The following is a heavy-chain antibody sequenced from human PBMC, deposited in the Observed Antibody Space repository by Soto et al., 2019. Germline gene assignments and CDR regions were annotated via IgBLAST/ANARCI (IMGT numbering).Heavy chain of an antibody. CDR1: GYTFTGYY. V-gene: IGHV1-2*02. Sequence: ASVKVSCKASGYTFTGYYMHWVRQAPGQGPEWMGWINPNSGGTSSAQKFQGRVTMTRDTSISTVYMELSSLRSEDTAVYYCARKSAGYYYYGMDVWGQGTTVTVSS. CDR3: ARKSAGYYYYGMDV. D-gene: IGHD6-13*01. J-gene: IGHJ6*02. CDR2: INPNSGGT.